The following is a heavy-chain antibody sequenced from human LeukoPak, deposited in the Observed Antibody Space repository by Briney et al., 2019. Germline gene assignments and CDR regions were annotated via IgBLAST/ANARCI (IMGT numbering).Heavy chain of an antibody. J-gene: IGHJ4*02. CDR2: INPNSGGT. CDR1: GYTFTGYY. V-gene: IGHV1-2*02. D-gene: IGHD2-8*01. CDR3: ARVDVLMVYARLDY. Sequence: ASVKVSCKASGYTFTGYYMHWVRQAPGQGLEWMGWINPNSGGTYYAQKFQGRVTMTRDTSISTAYMELSRLRSDDTAVYYCARVDVLMVYARLDYWGQGTLVTVSS.